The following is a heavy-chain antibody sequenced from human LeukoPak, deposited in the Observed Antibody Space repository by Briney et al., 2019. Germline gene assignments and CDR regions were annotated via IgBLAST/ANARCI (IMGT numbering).Heavy chain of an antibody. CDR2: IYYSGST. CDR3: AGYTVTTSGSIDY. V-gene: IGHV4-30-4*08. Sequence: SETLSLTCTVSGGSISSSTYYWSWIRQPPGKGLEWIGYIYYSGSTYYNPSLKSRVTISVDTSKNQFSLKLSSVTAADTAVYYCAGYTVTTSGSIDYWGQGTLVTVSS. CDR1: GGSISSSTYY. J-gene: IGHJ4*02. D-gene: IGHD4-17*01.